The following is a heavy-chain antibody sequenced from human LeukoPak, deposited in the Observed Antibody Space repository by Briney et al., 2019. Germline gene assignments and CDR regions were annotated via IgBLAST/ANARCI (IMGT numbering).Heavy chain of an antibody. Sequence: ASVKVSCKASGYTFTSYYMHWVRQAPGQGLEWMGIINPSGGSTSYAQKFQGRVTMTRDTSTSTVYMELSSLRSEDTAVYYCAREAVVVVPAAIIWGFAEFDYWGQGTLVTVSS. V-gene: IGHV1-46*01. D-gene: IGHD2-2*01. CDR3: AREAVVVVPAAIIWGFAEFDY. J-gene: IGHJ4*02. CDR1: GYTFTSYY. CDR2: INPSGGST.